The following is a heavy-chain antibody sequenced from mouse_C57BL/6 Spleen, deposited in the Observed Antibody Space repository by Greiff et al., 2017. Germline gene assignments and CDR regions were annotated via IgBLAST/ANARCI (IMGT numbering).Heavy chain of an antibody. J-gene: IGHJ1*03. Sequence: EVQLKESGPGLVKPSQSLSLTCSVTGYSITSGYYWNWIRQFPGNKLEWMGYISYDGSNNYNPSLKNRISITRDTSKNQFFLKFNSVTTEDTATYYCARVTGTLGWYFDVWGTGTTVTVSS. D-gene: IGHD4-1*01. CDR1: GYSITSGYY. CDR2: ISYDGSN. CDR3: ARVTGTLGWYFDV. V-gene: IGHV3-6*01.